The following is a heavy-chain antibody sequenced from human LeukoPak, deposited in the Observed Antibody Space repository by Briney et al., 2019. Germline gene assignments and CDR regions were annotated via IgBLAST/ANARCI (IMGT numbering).Heavy chain of an antibody. J-gene: IGHJ4*02. Sequence: SQTLSLTCAISGDSFSSNSAAWNWIRQSPSRGLEWLGRTYYRSKWYNDYAVSVKSRITINPDTSKNQFSLQLNSVTPEDTAVYYCAREFSEMATITPHFDYWGQGTLVTVSS. D-gene: IGHD5-24*01. CDR3: AREFSEMATITPHFDY. V-gene: IGHV6-1*01. CDR1: GDSFSSNSAA. CDR2: TYYRSKWYN.